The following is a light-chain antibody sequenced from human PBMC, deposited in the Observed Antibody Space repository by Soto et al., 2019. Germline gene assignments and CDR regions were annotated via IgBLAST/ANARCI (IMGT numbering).Light chain of an antibody. V-gene: IGKV3-20*01. CDR1: QTFSNSF. CDR3: QQYGSSPRT. Sequence: EIVLTQSPGTVSLSPGYRASLSCMASQTFSNSFLSWFQQIPGQAPRLLIYGASMRATGIPDRFSGSGSGTDFTLTISRLEPEDFAVYYCQQYGSSPRTFGQGTKVDIK. CDR2: GAS. J-gene: IGKJ1*01.